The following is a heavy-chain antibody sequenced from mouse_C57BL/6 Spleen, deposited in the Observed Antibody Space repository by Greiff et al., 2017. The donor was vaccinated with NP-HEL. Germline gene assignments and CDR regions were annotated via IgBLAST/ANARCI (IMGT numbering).Heavy chain of an antibody. D-gene: IGHD3-3*01. CDR2: IDPSDSET. CDR3: ARALGNYAMDY. V-gene: IGHV1-52*01. Sequence: VQLQQPGAELVRPGSSVKLSCKASGYTFTSYWMHWVKQRPIQGLEWIGNIDPSDSETHYNQKFKDKATLTVDKSSSTAYMQLSSLTSEDSAVYYCARALGNYAMDYWGQGTSVTVSS. CDR1: GYTFTSYW. J-gene: IGHJ4*01.